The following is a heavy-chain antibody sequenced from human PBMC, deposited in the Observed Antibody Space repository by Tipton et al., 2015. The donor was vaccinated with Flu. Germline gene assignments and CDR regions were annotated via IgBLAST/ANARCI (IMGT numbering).Heavy chain of an antibody. CDR1: GGSISSYY. CDR3: ARYNRVGGLDY. V-gene: IGHV4-4*07. Sequence: GLVKPSGTLSLMCTVSGGSISSYYWTWIRQPAGKGLEWIGRIYASGSTNYNPSFTSRVTMSVDTSKNQFSLKLSSVTAADTAVYYCARYNRVGGLDYWGQGTLVTVSS. D-gene: IGHD1-14*01. J-gene: IGHJ4*02. CDR2: IYASGST.